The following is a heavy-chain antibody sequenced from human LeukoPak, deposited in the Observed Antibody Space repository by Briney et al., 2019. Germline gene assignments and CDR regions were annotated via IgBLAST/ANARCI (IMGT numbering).Heavy chain of an antibody. J-gene: IGHJ3*01. D-gene: IGHD3-10*01. CDR3: AKISSYYGSGSYLTN. V-gene: IGHV3-23*01. Sequence: PGGSLRLSCAASGFTFSSYGMSWVRQAPGKGLEWVSAISGSGGSTYYADSVKGRFTISRDNSKNTLYLQMNSLRAEDTAVYYCAKISSYYGSGSYLTNWGQGTMVTVSS. CDR1: GFTFSSYG. CDR2: ISGSGGST.